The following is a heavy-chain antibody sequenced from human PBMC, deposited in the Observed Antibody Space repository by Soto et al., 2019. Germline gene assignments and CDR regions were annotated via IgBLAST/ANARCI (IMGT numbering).Heavy chain of an antibody. V-gene: IGHV3-23*01. CDR1: GFTFSSYA. J-gene: IGHJ4*02. CDR3: AIQRWLQFPFHY. CDR2: ISGSGGST. D-gene: IGHD5-12*01. Sequence: LRLSCAASGFTFSSYAMSWVRQAPGKGLEWVSAISGSGGSTYYADSVKGRFTISRDNSKNTLYLQMNSLRAEDTAVYYCAIQRWLQFPFHYWGQGTLVTVSS.